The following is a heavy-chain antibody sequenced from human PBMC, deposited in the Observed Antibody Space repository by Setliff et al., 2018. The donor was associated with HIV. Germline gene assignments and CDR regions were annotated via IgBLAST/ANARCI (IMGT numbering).Heavy chain of an antibody. Sequence: ASVKVSCKPSGYTFTSYDIHWVRQATGQGLEWMGWMNPNSGNTGYAQKFQGRVTMTRSTSISTAYMELSSLRSEDTAVYYCARGVRPWFGEGNWFDPWGQGTLVTVS. J-gene: IGHJ5*02. CDR1: GYTFTSYD. CDR2: MNPNSGNT. V-gene: IGHV1-8*02. CDR3: ARGVRPWFGEGNWFDP. D-gene: IGHD3-10*01.